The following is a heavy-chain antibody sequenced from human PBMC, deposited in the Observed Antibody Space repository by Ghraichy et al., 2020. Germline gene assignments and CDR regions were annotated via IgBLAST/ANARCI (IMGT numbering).Heavy chain of an antibody. Sequence: SVKVSCKASGGTFSSYAISWVRQAPGQGLEWMGGIIPIFGTANYAQKFQGRVTITADESTSTAYMELSSLRSEDTAVYYCAREWEAYYDFWSGWGRGMDVWGQGTTVTVSS. V-gene: IGHV1-69*13. CDR3: AREWEAYYDFWSGWGRGMDV. CDR1: GGTFSSYA. D-gene: IGHD3-3*01. J-gene: IGHJ6*02. CDR2: IIPIFGTA.